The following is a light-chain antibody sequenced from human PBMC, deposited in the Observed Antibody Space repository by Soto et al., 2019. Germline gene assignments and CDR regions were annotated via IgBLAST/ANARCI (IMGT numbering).Light chain of an antibody. CDR2: DVS. Sequence: QSVLTQPASVSGSPGQSITISCTGTSSDVGGYNYVSWYQQHPGKAPKLMIYDVSNRPSGVSNRFSGSKSGNTASLTISGLQAEDEADYYCSSYTGSSTPYVFGNGTKVTVL. J-gene: IGLJ1*01. V-gene: IGLV2-14*01. CDR3: SSYTGSSTPYV. CDR1: SSDVGGYNY.